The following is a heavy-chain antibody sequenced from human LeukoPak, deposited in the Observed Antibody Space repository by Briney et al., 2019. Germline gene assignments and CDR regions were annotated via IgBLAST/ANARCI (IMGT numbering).Heavy chain of an antibody. CDR1: GFTFTDYA. J-gene: IGHJ4*02. CDR3: AKGRYSRGYFD. V-gene: IGHV3-23*01. D-gene: IGHD3-22*01. Sequence: GGSLRLSCAASGFTFTDYAMNWVRQAPGKGLEWLSAISGSGGSTYYADSIQGRFTISRDNSKNTPYLQMNSLRAEDRAIYYCAKGRYSRGYFDWGQGTLVTVPS. CDR2: ISGSGGST.